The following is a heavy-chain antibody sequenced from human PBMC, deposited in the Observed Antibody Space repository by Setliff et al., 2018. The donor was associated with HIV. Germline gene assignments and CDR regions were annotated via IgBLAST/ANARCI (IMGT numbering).Heavy chain of an antibody. CDR3: AKDPPGFSHFLDY. CDR1: GFTFSTYW. Sequence: GGSLRLSCAASGFTFSTYWMHWVRQSPGKGLVWVSRIDSDGSDTNYADSVRGRFTISRDNAKNTVYLQLTSLRAEDTAVYFCAKDPPGFSHFLDYWGQGAVVTVSS. CDR2: IDSDGSDT. V-gene: IGHV3-74*01. J-gene: IGHJ4*02.